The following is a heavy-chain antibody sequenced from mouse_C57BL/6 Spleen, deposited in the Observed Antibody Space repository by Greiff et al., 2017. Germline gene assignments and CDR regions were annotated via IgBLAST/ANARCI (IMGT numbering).Heavy chain of an antibody. J-gene: IGHJ3*01. CDR1: GFNIKDDY. Sequence: EVKLMESGAELVRPGASVKLSCTASGFNIKDDYMHWVKQRPEQGLEWIGWIDPENGDTEYASKFQGKATITADTSSNTAYLQLSSLTSEDTAVYCCTTSPSCSSSGAYWGQGTLVTVSA. D-gene: IGHD1-1*01. CDR3: TTSPSCSSSGAY. CDR2: IDPENGDT. V-gene: IGHV14-4*01.